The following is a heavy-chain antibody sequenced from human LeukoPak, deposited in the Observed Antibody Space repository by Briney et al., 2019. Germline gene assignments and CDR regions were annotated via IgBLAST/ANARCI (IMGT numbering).Heavy chain of an antibody. V-gene: IGHV3-30*18. CDR2: ISYDGSNK. CDR1: GFTFSSYG. Sequence: GRSLRLSCAASGFTFSSYGMHWVRQAPGKGLEWVAVISYDGSNKYYADSVKGRFTISRDSSKNTLYLQMNSLRAEDTAVYYCAKDLLPNSGYDPIPDYWGQGTLVTVSS. CDR3: AKDLLPNSGYDPIPDY. J-gene: IGHJ4*02. D-gene: IGHD5-12*01.